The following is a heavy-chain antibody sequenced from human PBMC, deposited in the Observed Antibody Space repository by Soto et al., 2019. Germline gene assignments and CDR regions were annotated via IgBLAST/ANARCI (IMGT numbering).Heavy chain of an antibody. V-gene: IGHV3-66*01. CDR2: IYSGGST. J-gene: IGHJ6*03. Sequence: GGSLRLSCAASGITFSSNYMSWVRQAPGKGLEWVSVIYSGGSTYYADSVKGRFTISRDNSKNTLSLQMTSLRAEDTAVYYCARDHPARHCSSTSCGGYYYYYMDVWGKGTTVTVSS. CDR1: GITFSSNY. CDR3: ARDHPARHCSSTSCGGYYYYYMDV. D-gene: IGHD2-2*01.